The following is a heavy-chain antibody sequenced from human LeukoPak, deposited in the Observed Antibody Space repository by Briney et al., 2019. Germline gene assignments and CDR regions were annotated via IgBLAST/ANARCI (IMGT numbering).Heavy chain of an antibody. CDR1: GYTFTSYD. V-gene: IGHV1-8*01. CDR2: MKPNSGNT. CDR3: AGAARSEYSPYT. D-gene: IGHD6-6*01. J-gene: IGHJ3*02. Sequence: ASVKVSCKASGYTFTSYDINWVRQATGQGLEWMGWMKPNSGNTGYAQKFQGRVTMTRNTSISTAYMELSSLRSEDTAVYYCAGAARSEYSPYTWGQGTMVTVSS.